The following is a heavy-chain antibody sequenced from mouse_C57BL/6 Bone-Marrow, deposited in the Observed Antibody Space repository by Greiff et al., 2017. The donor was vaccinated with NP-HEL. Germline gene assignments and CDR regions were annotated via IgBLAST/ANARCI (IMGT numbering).Heavy chain of an antibody. CDR2: SRNKANDYTT. J-gene: IGHJ2*01. CDR3: AREYYYGSSSYYFDY. D-gene: IGHD1-1*01. Sequence: EVKVVESGGGLVQSGRSLRLSCATSGFTFSDFYMEWVRQAPGKGLEWIAASRNKANDYTTEYSASVKGRFIVSRDTSQSILYLQMNALRAEDTAIYYCAREYYYGSSSYYFDYWGQGTTLTVSS. V-gene: IGHV7-1*01. CDR1: GFTFSDFY.